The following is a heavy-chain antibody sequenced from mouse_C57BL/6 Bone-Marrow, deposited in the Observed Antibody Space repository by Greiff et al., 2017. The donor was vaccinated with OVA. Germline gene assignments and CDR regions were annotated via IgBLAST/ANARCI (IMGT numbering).Heavy chain of an antibody. CDR2: LSDGGSYT. J-gene: IGHJ3*01. D-gene: IGHD4-1*01. CDR1: GFTFSSYA. V-gene: IGHV5-4*03. Sequence: EVKLVESGGGLVKPGGSLKLSCAAPGFTFSSYAMSWVRQTPEKRLEWVATLSDGGSYTYYQANVKGRFTISRDNTKNDLCLQRSRLKSDDTAMYYCAELGRFAYWGQGTLVTVSA. CDR3: AELGRFAY.